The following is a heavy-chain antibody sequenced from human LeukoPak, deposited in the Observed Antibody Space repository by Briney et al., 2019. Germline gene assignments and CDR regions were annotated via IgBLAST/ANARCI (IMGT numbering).Heavy chain of an antibody. J-gene: IGHJ4*02. CDR3: ASQILRYFDWPPGFDY. D-gene: IGHD3-9*01. V-gene: IGHV4-59*08. CDR2: VYYTGST. Sequence: SETLSLTCTVSGGSITNYYWSWIRQPPGMGLEWIGYVYYTGSTDYNPSLKSRVTLSVDTSQNQFFLKMTSMTAADTAVYYCASQILRYFDWPPGFDYWGQGTLVTVSS. CDR1: GGSITNYY.